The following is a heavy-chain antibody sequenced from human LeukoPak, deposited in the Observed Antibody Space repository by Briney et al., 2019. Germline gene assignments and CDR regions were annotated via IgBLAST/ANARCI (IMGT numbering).Heavy chain of an antibody. CDR1: GGSFSGYY. CDR2: INHSGST. Sequence: SETLSLTCAVYGGSFSGYYWSWIRQPPGKGLEWIGEINHSGSTNYNPSLKSRVTISVDKSKNQFPLKLSSVTAADTAVYYCATSRWRYGSVDYWGQGTLVTVSS. V-gene: IGHV4-34*01. CDR3: ATSRWRYGSVDY. D-gene: IGHD3-10*01. J-gene: IGHJ4*02.